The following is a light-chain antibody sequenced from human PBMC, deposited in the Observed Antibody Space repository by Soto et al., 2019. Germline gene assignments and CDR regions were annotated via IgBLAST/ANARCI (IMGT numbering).Light chain of an antibody. CDR1: QSVLFSSNSKNF. Sequence: DIVLTQSPDSLAVSLGERATINCKSSQSVLFSSNSKNFIAWYQQKPGQSPRLLIYWASTRESGVPDRFSGSGSGTDFTLTICSLQAEDVAVYYCQQYYSPPLTFGGGTKVEIK. V-gene: IGKV4-1*01. CDR2: WAS. CDR3: QQYYSPPLT. J-gene: IGKJ4*01.